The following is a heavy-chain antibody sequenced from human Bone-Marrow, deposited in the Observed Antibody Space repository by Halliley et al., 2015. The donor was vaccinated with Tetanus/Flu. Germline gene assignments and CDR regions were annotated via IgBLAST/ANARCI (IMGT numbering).Heavy chain of an antibody. Sequence: GIISPGASDARYSPAFQGQVTMSADKSISPAYLQWSALKASDPATYYCARLRGYSYGYHFDYWGQGTLVTVSS. J-gene: IGHJ4*02. CDR3: ARLRGYSYGYHFDY. D-gene: IGHD5-18*01. V-gene: IGHV5-51*01. CDR2: ISPGASDA.